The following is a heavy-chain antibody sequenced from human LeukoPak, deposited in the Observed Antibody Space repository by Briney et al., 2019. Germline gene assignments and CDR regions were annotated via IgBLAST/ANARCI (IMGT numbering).Heavy chain of an antibody. J-gene: IGHJ4*02. Sequence: PGGSLRLSCAASGFNFSDYYMSWIRQAPGKGLEWVSDIGSRGATIYYTDSVEGRFTISRDNAKNSLYLQMNSLRAEDTAVYYCARESLNTYYFDFWGQGTLVTVSS. V-gene: IGHV3-11*04. CDR2: IGSRGATI. CDR1: GFNFSDYY. CDR3: ARESLNTYYFDF.